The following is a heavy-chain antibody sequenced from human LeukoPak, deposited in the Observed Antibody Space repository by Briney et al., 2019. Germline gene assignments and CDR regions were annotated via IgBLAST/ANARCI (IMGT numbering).Heavy chain of an antibody. Sequence: PSETLSLTCAVYGGSFSGYYWSWIRQPPGKGLEWIGEINHSGSTNYNPSLKSRVTISVDTSKNQSSLKLSSVTDADTAVYYCARGRNYDFWRANWFDLWGQGTLVTVSS. V-gene: IGHV4-34*01. J-gene: IGHJ5*02. CDR1: GGSFSGYY. D-gene: IGHD3-3*01. CDR3: ARGRNYDFWRANWFDL. CDR2: INHSGST.